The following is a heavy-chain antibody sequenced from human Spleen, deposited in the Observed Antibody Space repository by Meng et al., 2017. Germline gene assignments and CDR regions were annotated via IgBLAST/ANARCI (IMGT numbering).Heavy chain of an antibody. CDR3: ARVEGYYDSSGYYRY. Sequence: QPQLQESGPGLVKPSQTLSLTCTVSGGSISSGDYYWSWIRQHSGKGLEWIGYIYYSGSTYYNPSLKSRVTISVDTSKNQFSLKLRSVTAADTAVYYCARVEGYYDSSGYYRYWGHGTLVTVSS. J-gene: IGHJ4*01. CDR2: IYYSGST. CDR1: GGSISSGDYY. V-gene: IGHV4-31*03. D-gene: IGHD3-22*01.